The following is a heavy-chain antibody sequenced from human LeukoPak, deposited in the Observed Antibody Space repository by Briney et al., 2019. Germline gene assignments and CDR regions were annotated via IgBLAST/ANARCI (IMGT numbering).Heavy chain of an antibody. Sequence: SETLSLTCSVSGGSINSNSHHWDWIRQAPGNGLEWMGNIYYSGTTSYNPSLKSRVTISVDTSKNQFSLRLSSVTAADTAVYYCARRGDILTDHAFDYWGQGTLVTVSS. V-gene: IGHV4-39*01. CDR2: IYYSGTT. D-gene: IGHD3-9*01. CDR3: ARRGDILTDHAFDY. J-gene: IGHJ4*02. CDR1: GGSINSNSHH.